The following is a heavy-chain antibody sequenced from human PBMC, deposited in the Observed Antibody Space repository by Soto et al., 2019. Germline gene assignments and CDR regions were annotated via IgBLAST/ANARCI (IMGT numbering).Heavy chain of an antibody. Sequence: GGSLRLSCAASGFTFSDHYIDWVRQAPGEGLEWIGRIRNKAFSYTTEYAASVKGRFTISRDDSRNSLYLQMDNLKTEDTALYYCGRGRRDGRTFVDYWGQGTLVTVSS. CDR3: GRGRRDGRTFVDY. D-gene: IGHD3-3*02. CDR1: GFTFSDHY. J-gene: IGHJ4*02. CDR2: IRNKAFSYTT. V-gene: IGHV3-72*01.